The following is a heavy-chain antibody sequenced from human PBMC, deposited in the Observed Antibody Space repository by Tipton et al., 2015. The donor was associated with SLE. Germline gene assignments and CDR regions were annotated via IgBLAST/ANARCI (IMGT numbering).Heavy chain of an antibody. D-gene: IGHD5-18*01. CDR1: GDTFNSDG. CDR3: ARVRVDTAMGVFDF. CDR2: ISTYNGNT. J-gene: IGHJ4*02. Sequence: QSGAEVKKPGSSVKVSCKASGDTFNSDGISWVRQAPGQGLEWMGWISTYNGNTNYAQKLQGRVTMTSDTSTSTAYMELRSLRSDDTAIYYCARVRVDTAMGVFDFWGQGTLVTVSS. V-gene: IGHV1-18*01.